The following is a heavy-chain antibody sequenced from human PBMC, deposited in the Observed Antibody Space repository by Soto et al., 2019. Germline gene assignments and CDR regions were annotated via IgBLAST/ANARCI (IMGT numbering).Heavy chain of an antibody. V-gene: IGHV1-69*13. CDR1: GGTFSSYS. CDR3: ATKNWGGYCSSTSCLRNNWFDP. Sequence: SVNVSCKSSGGTFSSYSISWVRQAPGQGLEWMGWIIPIFGTANYAQKFQGRVTITADESTSTAYMELSSLRSEDTAVYYCATKNWGGYCSSTSCLRNNWFDPWGQGTLVTVSS. J-gene: IGHJ5*02. D-gene: IGHD2-2*01. CDR2: IIPIFGTA.